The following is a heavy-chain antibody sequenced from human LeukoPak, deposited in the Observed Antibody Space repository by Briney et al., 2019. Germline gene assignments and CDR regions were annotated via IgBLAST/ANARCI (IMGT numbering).Heavy chain of an antibody. J-gene: IGHJ4*02. Sequence: PGGSLRLSCAASGFTVSSYEMDWVRQAPGKGLEWVSVIYSGGSTFYADSVKGRFTISRDNSKNTLFLQMNSLRAEDTAIYYCVRGHEALGNWGQGTLVTVSS. CDR2: IYSGGST. V-gene: IGHV3-53*01. D-gene: IGHD3-10*01. CDR1: GFTVSSYE. CDR3: VRGHEALGN.